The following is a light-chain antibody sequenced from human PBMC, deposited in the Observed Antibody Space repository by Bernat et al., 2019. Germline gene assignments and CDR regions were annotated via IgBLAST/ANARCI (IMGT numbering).Light chain of an antibody. CDR3: RQYKNFPLT. J-gene: IGKJ4*01. CDR1: QDISHY. V-gene: IGKV1-33*01. CDR2: DAS. Sequence: DIQMTQSPSSLSASVGDRVTITCQASQDISHYLNWYQQKPGKAPKLLIYDASNLETGVPSRFSGSGSGTDFTFTISSLQPEDIATYYCRQYKNFPLTFGGGTRVEIK.